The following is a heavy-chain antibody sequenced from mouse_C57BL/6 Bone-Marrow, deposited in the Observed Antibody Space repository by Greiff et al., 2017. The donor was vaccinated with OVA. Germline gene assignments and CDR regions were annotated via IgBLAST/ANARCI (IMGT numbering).Heavy chain of an antibody. CDR1: GFTFTDYY. CDR2: IRNKANGYTT. D-gene: IGHD4-1*01. Sequence: EVQLVESGGGLVQPGGSLSLSCAASGFTFTDYYMSWVRQPPGKALEWLGFIRNKANGYTTEYSASVKGRFTISRDNSQSILYLQMNALRAEDSATYDCARYWDGGVFDYWGQGTTLTVSS. CDR3: ARYWDGGVFDY. J-gene: IGHJ2*01. V-gene: IGHV7-3*01.